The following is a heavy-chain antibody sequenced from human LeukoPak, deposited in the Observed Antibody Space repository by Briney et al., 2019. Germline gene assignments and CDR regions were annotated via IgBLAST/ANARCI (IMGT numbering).Heavy chain of an antibody. Sequence: GASVKVSCKASGYTFTSYDINWLRQATGQGLEWMGWMNPNSGNTGYAQKFQGRVTMTRNTSISTAYMEPSSLRSEDTAVYYCARVHSWRGYSGRGSFDYWGQGTLVTVSS. CDR3: ARVHSWRGYSGRGSFDY. D-gene: IGHD5-12*01. CDR2: MNPNSGNT. J-gene: IGHJ4*02. CDR1: GYTFTSYD. V-gene: IGHV1-8*01.